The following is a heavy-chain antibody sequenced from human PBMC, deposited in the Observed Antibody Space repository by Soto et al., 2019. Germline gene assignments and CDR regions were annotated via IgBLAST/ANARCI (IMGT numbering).Heavy chain of an antibody. CDR3: GMVDNYVTPTPQDV. V-gene: IGHV1-18*01. Sequence: QVQLVQSGDEVKKPGASVKVSCKASGYIFVNYGIAWVRQAPGQGLEWMGWISPYTGNTHSATKIQGRITMXTXTXXSTAYMDLGSLTSDDTAVYYCGMVDNYVTPTPQDVWGQGTTVTVSS. J-gene: IGHJ6*02. CDR1: GYIFVNYG. CDR2: ISPYTGNT. D-gene: IGHD3-16*01.